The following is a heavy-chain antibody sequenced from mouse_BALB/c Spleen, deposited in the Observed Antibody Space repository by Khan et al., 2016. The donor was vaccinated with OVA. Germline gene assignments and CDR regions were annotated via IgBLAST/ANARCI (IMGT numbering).Heavy chain of an antibody. CDR2: ISYSGST. Sequence: EVQLQESGPGLVKPSQSLSLTCTVTGYSITSDYAWNWIRQFPGNTLEWMGYISYSGSTNYNSSLKSRISITRDTSKNQFILQLNSVTTEDTATYYCARDGSRYNYAMDYWGQGTSVTVSS. J-gene: IGHJ4*01. D-gene: IGHD2-3*01. CDR1: GYSITSDYA. CDR3: ARDGSRYNYAMDY. V-gene: IGHV3-2*02.